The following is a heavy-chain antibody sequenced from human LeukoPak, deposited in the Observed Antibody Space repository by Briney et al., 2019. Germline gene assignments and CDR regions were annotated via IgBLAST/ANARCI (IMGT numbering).Heavy chain of an antibody. J-gene: IGHJ6*03. CDR3: ARDLRYYDFWSGPSRRYYYYMDV. D-gene: IGHD3-3*01. Sequence: SVKVSCKASGGTFSSYAISWVRQAPGQGLEWMGGIIPIFGTANYAQKFQGRVTITTDESTSTDYMELSSLRSEDTAVYYCARDLRYYDFWSGPSRRYYYYMDVWGKGTTVTVSS. V-gene: IGHV1-69*05. CDR2: IIPIFGTA. CDR1: GGTFSSYA.